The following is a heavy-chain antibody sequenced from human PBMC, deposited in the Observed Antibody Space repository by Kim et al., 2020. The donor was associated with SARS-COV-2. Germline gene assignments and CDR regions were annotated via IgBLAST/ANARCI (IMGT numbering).Heavy chain of an antibody. CDR2: AT. J-gene: IGHJ3*02. Sequence: ATAYAASVTGRFTISRDDAKNTAYLQMNSLKTEDTAVYYCTSTVSYAFDIWGQGTMVTVSS. V-gene: IGHV3-73*01. D-gene: IGHD4-17*01. CDR3: TSTVSYAFDI.